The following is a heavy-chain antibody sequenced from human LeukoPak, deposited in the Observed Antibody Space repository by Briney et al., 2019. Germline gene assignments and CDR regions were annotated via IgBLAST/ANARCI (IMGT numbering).Heavy chain of an antibody. J-gene: IGHJ6*03. D-gene: IGHD2-2*01. V-gene: IGHV4-4*07. CDR1: GGSISSYY. Sequence: SETLSLTSTVSGGSISSYYWSWIRQPAGKGLEWIGRIYTSGSTNYNPSLKSRVTMSVDTSKNQFSLKLSSVTAADTAVYYCARVAVGSKPDIVVVPAAPYYYYMDVWGKGTTVTVSS. CDR3: ARVAVGSKPDIVVVPAAPYYYYMDV. CDR2: IYTSGST.